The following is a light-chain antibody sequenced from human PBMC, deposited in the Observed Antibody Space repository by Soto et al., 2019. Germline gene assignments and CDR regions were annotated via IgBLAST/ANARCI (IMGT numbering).Light chain of an antibody. J-gene: IGKJ1*01. CDR3: QQYGSSPVT. CDR2: GDS. CDR1: PVVPRTT. Sequence: IFLTQPPDTLSLSQGEKPPSPSRPSPVVPRTTLAWYQQKLGQAPSLLIYGDSSRATGIPDRFSGSGSGTDFTLTVSRLEPEDFAVYYCQQYGSSPVTFGQGTKVEVK. V-gene: IGKV3-20*01.